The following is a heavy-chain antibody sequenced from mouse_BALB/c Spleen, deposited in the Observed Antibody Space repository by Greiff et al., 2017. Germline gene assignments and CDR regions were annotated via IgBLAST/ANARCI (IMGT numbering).Heavy chain of an antibody. J-gene: IGHJ4*01. CDR1: GFTFSSYT. V-gene: IGHV5-6-4*01. CDR2: ISSGGSYT. CDR3: TREVLGAMDY. Sequence: EVKLVESGGGLVKPGGSLKLSCAASGFTFSSYTMSWVRQTPEKRLEWVATISSGGSYTYYPDSVKGRFTISRDNAKNTLYLQMSSLKSEDTAMYYCTREVLGAMDYWGQGTSVTVSS. D-gene: IGHD4-1*01.